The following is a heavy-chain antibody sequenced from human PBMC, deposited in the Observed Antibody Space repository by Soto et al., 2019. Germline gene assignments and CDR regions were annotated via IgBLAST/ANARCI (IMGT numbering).Heavy chain of an antibody. Sequence: PSETLSLTCTVSGGSISSSSYYWGWIRQPPGKGLEWIGSIYYSGSTYYNPSLKSRVTISVDTSKNQFSLKLSSVTAADTAVYYCASQTRYNWNHDYWGQGTLVTVSS. V-gene: IGHV4-39*01. D-gene: IGHD1-20*01. CDR3: ASQTRYNWNHDY. J-gene: IGHJ4*02. CDR1: GGSISSSSYY. CDR2: IYYSGST.